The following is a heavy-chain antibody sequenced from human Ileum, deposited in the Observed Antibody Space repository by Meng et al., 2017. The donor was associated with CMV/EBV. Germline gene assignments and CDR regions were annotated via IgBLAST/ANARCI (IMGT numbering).Heavy chain of an antibody. V-gene: IGHV4-4*07. D-gene: IGHD2-2*01. CDR1: GGSISGYY. Sequence: QVQRQESGPGLVKHSETLSLTCTVSGGSISGYYWSWIRQPATKGLEWIGRVYSSGSTDYNPALQSRVTMSVDTSKNQFSLKLSSVTAADTAVYYCARGSSSWAFDYWGQGTLVTVSS. J-gene: IGHJ4*02. CDR2: VYSSGST. CDR3: ARGSSSWAFDY.